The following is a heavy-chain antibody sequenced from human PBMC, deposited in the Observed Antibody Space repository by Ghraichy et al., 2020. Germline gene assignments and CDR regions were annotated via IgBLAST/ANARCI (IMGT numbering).Heavy chain of an antibody. D-gene: IGHD6-19*01. V-gene: IGHV3-48*02. CDR1: GFTFSSYS. CDR2: ISSSSSTI. J-gene: IGHJ4*02. Sequence: LSLTCAASGFTFSSYSMNWVRQAPGKGLEWVSYISSSSSTIYYADSVKGRFTISRDNAKNSLYLQMNSLRDEDTAVYYCARDLLQWLVRGFDYWGQGTLVTVSS. CDR3: ARDLLQWLVRGFDY.